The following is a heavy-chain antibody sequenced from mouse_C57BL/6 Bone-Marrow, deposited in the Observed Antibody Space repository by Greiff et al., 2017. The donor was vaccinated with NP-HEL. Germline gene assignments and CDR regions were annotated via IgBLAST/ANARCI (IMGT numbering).Heavy chain of an antibody. Sequence: DVQLVESGGDLVKPGGSLKLSCAASGFTFSSYGMSWVRQTPDKRLEWVATISSGGSYTYYPDSVKGRFTISRDNAKNTLYLQMSSLKSEDTAMYYCARQDYSNPAWFAYWGQGTLVTVSA. D-gene: IGHD2-5*01. CDR1: GFTFSSYG. V-gene: IGHV5-6*01. J-gene: IGHJ3*01. CDR2: ISSGGSYT. CDR3: ARQDYSNPAWFAY.